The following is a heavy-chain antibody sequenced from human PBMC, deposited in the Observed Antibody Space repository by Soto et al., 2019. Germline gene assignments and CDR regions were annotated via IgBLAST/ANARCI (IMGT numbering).Heavy chain of an antibody. CDR2: ISYDGSNK. J-gene: IGHJ4*02. CDR1: GFTFSSYA. Sequence: QVQLVESGGGVVQPGRSLRLSCAASGFTFSSYAMHWVRQAPGKGLEWVAVISYDGSNKYYADSVKGRFTISRDNSKNXLYLQMNSLRAEDTAVYYCARDADSSSWYGGVFDYWGQGTLVTVSS. V-gene: IGHV3-30-3*01. CDR3: ARDADSSSWYGGVFDY. D-gene: IGHD6-13*01.